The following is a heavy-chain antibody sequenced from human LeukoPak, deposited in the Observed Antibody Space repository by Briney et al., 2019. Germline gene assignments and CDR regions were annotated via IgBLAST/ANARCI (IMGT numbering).Heavy chain of an antibody. J-gene: IGHJ5*02. CDR3: ARDRISDGGFDP. CDR2: IYSGGST. Sequence: SGGSLRLSCAASGFTVSSNYMSWVRQAPGKGLEWVSVIYSGGSTYYADSVKGRFTISRDNAKNSLYLQMNSLRDEDTAVYYCARDRISDGGFDPWGQGTLVTVSS. D-gene: IGHD2/OR15-2a*01. CDR1: GFTVSSNY. V-gene: IGHV3-66*01.